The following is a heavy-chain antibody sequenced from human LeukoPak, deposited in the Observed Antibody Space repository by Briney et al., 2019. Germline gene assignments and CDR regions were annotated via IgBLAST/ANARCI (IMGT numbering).Heavy chain of an antibody. Sequence: SVKVSCKASGGTFSSYAISWVRQAPGQGLEWMGGIIPIFGTANYAQKFQGRVTITADESTSTAYMELSSLRSEDTAVYYCARYGDYEKGTSFDYWGQGTLVTVSS. J-gene: IGHJ4*02. V-gene: IGHV1-69*13. D-gene: IGHD4-17*01. CDR1: GGTFSSYA. CDR3: ARYGDYEKGTSFDY. CDR2: IIPIFGTA.